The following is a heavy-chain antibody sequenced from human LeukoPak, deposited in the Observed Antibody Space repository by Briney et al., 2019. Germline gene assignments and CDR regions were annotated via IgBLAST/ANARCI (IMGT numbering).Heavy chain of an antibody. CDR3: ARDLSDCRSTRCYAPYYFDY. V-gene: IGHV4-4*07. J-gene: IGHJ4*02. Sequence: PSETLSLTCTVSGGSVSSDYWSWIRQPAAKGLDWIGRIYTSGSTNYNPSLKSRGTISVDKSKNQFSLKLTSVTAADTAVYYCARDLSDCRSTRCYAPYYFDYWGQGTLVAVSS. CDR2: IYTSGST. D-gene: IGHD2-2*01. CDR1: GGSVSSDY.